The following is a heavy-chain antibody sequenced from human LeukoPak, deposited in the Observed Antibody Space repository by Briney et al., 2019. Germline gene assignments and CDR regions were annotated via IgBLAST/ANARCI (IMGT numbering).Heavy chain of an antibody. CDR1: GGSISSYY. CDR2: IYYSGST. CDR3: ARQGPERQH. V-gene: IGHV4-59*08. J-gene: IGHJ1*01. Sequence: SETLSLTCTVSGGSISSYYWSWIRQPPGKRLEWIGYIYYSGSTSYNPSLKSRVTISVDTSKNQFSLRLTSVTAADTAVYYCARQGPERQHWGQGTLVTVSS.